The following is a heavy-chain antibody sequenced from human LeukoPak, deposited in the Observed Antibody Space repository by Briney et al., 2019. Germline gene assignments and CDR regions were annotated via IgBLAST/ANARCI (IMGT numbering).Heavy chain of an antibody. V-gene: IGHV1-69*05. CDR3: ARGAFKMATKWTNYYYMDV. CDR1: GGTFSSYA. CDR2: IIPIFGTA. J-gene: IGHJ6*03. D-gene: IGHD5-24*01. Sequence: SVKVSCKASGGTFSSYAISWVRQAPGQGLEWMGGIIPIFGTANYAQKFQGRVTITTDESTSTAYMELSSLRSEDTAVYYCARGAFKMATKWTNYYYMDVWGKGTTVTVSS.